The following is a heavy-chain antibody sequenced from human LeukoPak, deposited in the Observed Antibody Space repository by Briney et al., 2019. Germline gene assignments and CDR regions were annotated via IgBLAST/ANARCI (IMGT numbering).Heavy chain of an antibody. J-gene: IGHJ4*02. V-gene: IGHV1-2*02. CDR2: INPNSGGT. Sequence: ASVKVSCKASGYTFTGYYMHWVRQAPGQGLEWMGWINPNSGGTNYAQKFQGRVTMTRDTSISTAYMELSRLRSDDTAVYYCARSIAARGANDYWGQETLVTVSS. CDR1: GYTFTGYY. CDR3: ARSIAARGANDY. D-gene: IGHD6-6*01.